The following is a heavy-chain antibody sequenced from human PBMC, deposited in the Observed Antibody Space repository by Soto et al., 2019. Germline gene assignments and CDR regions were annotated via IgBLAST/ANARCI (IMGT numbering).Heavy chain of an antibody. V-gene: IGHV1-8*01. Sequence: ASVKVSCKASGYTFTSYDINWVRQATGQGLEWMGWMNPNSGNTGYAQKFQGRVTMTRNTSISTAYMELSSLRSEDTAVYYRARAYDFWSGYPNWFDPWGQGTLVTVSS. CDR2: MNPNSGNT. CDR3: ARAYDFWSGYPNWFDP. CDR1: GYTFTSYD. J-gene: IGHJ5*02. D-gene: IGHD3-3*01.